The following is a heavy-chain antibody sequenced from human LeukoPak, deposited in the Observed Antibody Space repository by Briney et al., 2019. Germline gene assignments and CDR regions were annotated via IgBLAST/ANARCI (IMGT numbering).Heavy chain of an antibody. CDR3: ARSAWQLVPDYFDY. CDR1: GYTFTSYG. V-gene: IGHV1-18*01. J-gene: IGHJ4*02. D-gene: IGHD6-6*01. Sequence: GASVKVSCKASGYTFTSYGISWVRQAPGQGLEWMGWISAYNGNTNYAQKLQGRVTMTTDTSTSTAYMELRSLRSDDTAVYYCARSAWQLVPDYFDYWGQGTLVTVSS. CDR2: ISAYNGNT.